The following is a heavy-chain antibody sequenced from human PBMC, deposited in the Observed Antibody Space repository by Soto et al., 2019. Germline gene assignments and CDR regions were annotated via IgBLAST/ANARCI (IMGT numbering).Heavy chain of an antibody. J-gene: IGHJ5*02. Sequence: GASVKVSCKASGSTFTSYGISWVRQAPGQGLEWMGWISAYNGNTNYAQKLQGRVTMTTDTSTSTAYMELRSLRSDDTAVYYCARVRGIVGATTGNWFDPWGQGTQVTVSS. CDR2: ISAYNGNT. CDR3: ARVRGIVGATTGNWFDP. D-gene: IGHD1-26*01. V-gene: IGHV1-18*04. CDR1: GSTFTSYG.